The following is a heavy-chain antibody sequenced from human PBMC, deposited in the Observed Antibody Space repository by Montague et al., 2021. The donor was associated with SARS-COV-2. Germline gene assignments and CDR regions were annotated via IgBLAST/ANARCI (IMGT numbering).Heavy chain of an antibody. Sequence: SETLSLTCTVSGGSISSRSYYQGWIRQPPGKGLEWIGSIYYSGSTYYXXXLKSRVTISVDTSKNQFSLKLRSVTAADTAVYYCASLPRITIFGVVIHFDYWGQGTLVTVSS. V-gene: IGHV4-39*01. J-gene: IGHJ4*02. D-gene: IGHD3-3*01. CDR1: GGSISSRSYY. CDR3: ASLPRITIFGVVIHFDY. CDR2: IYYSGST.